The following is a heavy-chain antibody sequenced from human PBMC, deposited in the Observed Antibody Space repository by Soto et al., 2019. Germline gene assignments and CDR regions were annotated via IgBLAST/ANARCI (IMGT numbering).Heavy chain of an antibody. CDR1: GGSISGYY. Sequence: SETLSLTCTVSGGSISGYYWSWIRQPPGKGLEWIAYIYYSGSSNSNPSLKSRVTISVDTSKNQFSLKLSSVTAADTAVYYCARLGAYYQSLDPWGPGTLVTVSS. V-gene: IGHV4-59*08. CDR3: ARLGAYYQSLDP. J-gene: IGHJ5*02. D-gene: IGHD2-21*01. CDR2: IYYSGSS.